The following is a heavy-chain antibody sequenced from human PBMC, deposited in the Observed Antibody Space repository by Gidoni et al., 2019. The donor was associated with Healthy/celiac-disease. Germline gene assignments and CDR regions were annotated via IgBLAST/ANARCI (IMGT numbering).Heavy chain of an antibody. Sequence: QVQLVQSGAAVKKPGVSVKVSCKASGYTFTGYYMHWVRQAPGQGLEWMGWINPNSGGTNYAQKFQGRVTMTRDTSISTAYMELSRLRSDDTAVYYCARVKRATGTTTRPFDYWGQGTLVTVSS. CDR3: ARVKRATGTTTRPFDY. J-gene: IGHJ4*02. CDR1: GYTFTGYY. V-gene: IGHV1-2*02. D-gene: IGHD1-1*01. CDR2: INPNSGGT.